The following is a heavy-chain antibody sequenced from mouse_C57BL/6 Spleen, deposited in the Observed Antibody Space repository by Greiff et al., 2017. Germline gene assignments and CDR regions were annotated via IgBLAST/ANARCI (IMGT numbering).Heavy chain of an antibody. D-gene: IGHD2-14*01. CDR3: ARERSTYYFDY. J-gene: IGHJ2*01. Sequence: VQLQQPGAELVRPGSSVKLSCKASGYTFTSYWMAWVKQRPGQGLEWIGNIYPSDSETHYNPKFKDKATLTVDKSSSKAYMQLSSLTSEYSAVYDGARERSTYYFDYWGQGTTLTVSS. CDR2: IYPSDSET. V-gene: IGHV1-61*01. CDR1: GYTFTSYW.